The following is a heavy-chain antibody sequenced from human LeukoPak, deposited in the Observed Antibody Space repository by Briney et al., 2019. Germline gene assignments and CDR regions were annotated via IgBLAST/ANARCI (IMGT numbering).Heavy chain of an antibody. CDR2: ISGSGGST. D-gene: IGHD3-22*01. J-gene: IGHJ4*02. CDR3: AKYYDSSGYYHFDY. V-gene: IGHV3-23*01. Sequence: GGSLRLSCAASGFTFGSYAMSWVRQAPGKGLEWVSAISGSGGSTYYADSVKGRFTISRDNSKNTLYLQMNSLRAEDTAVYCCAKYYDSSGYYHFDYWGQGTLVTVSS. CDR1: GFTFGSYA.